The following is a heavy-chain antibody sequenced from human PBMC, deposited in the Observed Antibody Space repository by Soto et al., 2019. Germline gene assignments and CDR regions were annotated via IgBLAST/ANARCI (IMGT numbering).Heavy chain of an antibody. D-gene: IGHD1-26*01. CDR3: AKVQEKPGTGWFDP. V-gene: IGHV3-23*01. CDR2: ISGGGGST. Sequence: EVQLLESGGGLVQPGGSLRLSCAASGFTFSSHAMSWVRQAPGKGLEWVSAISGGGGSTYSADSVKGRFTISRDNSKNTVYPQLTSRRAEGTALYFSAKVQEKPGTGWFDPWGQGTLVTVSS. CDR1: GFTFSSHA. J-gene: IGHJ5*02.